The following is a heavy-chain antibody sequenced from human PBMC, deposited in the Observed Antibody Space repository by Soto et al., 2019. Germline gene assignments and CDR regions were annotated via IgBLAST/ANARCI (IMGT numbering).Heavy chain of an antibody. J-gene: IGHJ3*02. CDR2: IIPILGIT. D-gene: IGHD2-2*01. Sequence: SVKVSCKASGGTFSSYTISWVRQAPGQGLEWMGRIIPILGITNYAQKFQGRVTMTRNTSISTAYMELSSLRSEDTAVYYCARGGLPEYCSSTSCYYAFDIWGQGTMVTVSS. CDR1: GGTFSSYT. V-gene: IGHV1-69*02. CDR3: ARGGLPEYCSSTSCYYAFDI.